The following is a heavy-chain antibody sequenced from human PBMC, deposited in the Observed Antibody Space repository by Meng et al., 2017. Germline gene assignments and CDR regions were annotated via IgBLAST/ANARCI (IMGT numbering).Heavy chain of an antibody. V-gene: IGHV1-2*06. Sequence: QVRCGQCGAEVKKPGASVKASCKPSGYNFPDYYIHWVRRAPGQGLEWMGRINPKSGVTEYAQKFQGRVTVTGDTSISTAYMELSRLRSDDTAIYYCVRDEDISAAGKLFGDYWGQGTLVTVSS. CDR1: GYNFPDYY. J-gene: IGHJ4*02. D-gene: IGHD6-13*01. CDR2: INPKSGVT. CDR3: VRDEDISAAGKLFGDY.